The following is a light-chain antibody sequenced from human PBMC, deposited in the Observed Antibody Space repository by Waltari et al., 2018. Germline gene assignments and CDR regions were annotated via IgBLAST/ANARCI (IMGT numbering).Light chain of an antibody. V-gene: IGLV2-14*01. CDR1: SSDVGGYNY. CDR2: EVS. J-gene: IGLJ2*01. CDR3: SSYTSSSTVV. Sequence: QSALTQPAPVSGSPGQSIPISCTGTSSDVGGYNYVSCYQQHPGKAPKLMIYEVSNRPSGVSNRFSGSKSGNTASLTISGLQAEDEADYYCSSYTSSSTVVFGGGTKLTVL.